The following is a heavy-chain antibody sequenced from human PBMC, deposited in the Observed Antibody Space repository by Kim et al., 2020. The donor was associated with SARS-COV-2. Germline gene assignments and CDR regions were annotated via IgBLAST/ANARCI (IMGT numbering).Heavy chain of an antibody. CDR3: TRREGAGTGDY. Sequence: GGSLRLSCAASGFTFSGSAIHWVRQASGKGLEWVGRIRSKANSYATAYAASVKGRFTISRDDSKNTAYLQMNSLKTEDTAVYYCTRREGAGTGDYWAQGNRGTVSS. D-gene: IGHD6-19*01. CDR1: GFTFSGSA. J-gene: IGHJ4*02. CDR2: IRSKANSYAT. V-gene: IGHV3-73*01.